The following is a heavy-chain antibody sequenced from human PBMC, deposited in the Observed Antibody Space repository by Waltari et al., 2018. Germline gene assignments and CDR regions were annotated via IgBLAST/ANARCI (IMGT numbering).Heavy chain of an antibody. D-gene: IGHD2-15*01. CDR3: AIGRGFCSGGSCSQAFDY. V-gene: IGHV1-8*01. Sequence: QVQLVQSGAEVKKPGASVKVSCKASGYTFSSYDINWVRQATGRGLEWMGWMNPNSGNTGYAQKFQGRVTMTRNTSISTAYMELSSLGSEDTAVYYCAIGRGFCSGGSCSQAFDYWGQGTLVTVSS. CDR2: MNPNSGNT. J-gene: IGHJ4*02. CDR1: GYTFSSYD.